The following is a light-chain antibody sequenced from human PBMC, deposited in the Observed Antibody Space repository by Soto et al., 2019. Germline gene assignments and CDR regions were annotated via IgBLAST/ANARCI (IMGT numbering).Light chain of an antibody. J-gene: IGKJ1*01. CDR3: QQYNSYSKT. CDR1: QSISSW. CDR2: KAS. V-gene: IGKV1-5*03. Sequence: IQMTQSPSTLSSSVGDRVTITCRASQSISSWLAWYQQKPGKAPKLLIYKASSLESGVLSRFSGSGSGTEFTLTISSLQPDDFATYYCQQYNSYSKTFGQGTKVDI.